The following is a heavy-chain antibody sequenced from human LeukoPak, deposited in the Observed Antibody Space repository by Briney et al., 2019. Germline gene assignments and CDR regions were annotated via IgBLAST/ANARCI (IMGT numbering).Heavy chain of an antibody. CDR1: RFTFSDHY. V-gene: IGHV3-72*01. Sequence: GGSLRLSCAASRFTFSDHYMDWVRQAPGKGLEWVARIRTRAKGYTTQYAPSVRDRFSISRDDSTNSVYLQMNSLKTEDTAVYFCARVGDYYDTRGFSNDAFDIWGLGTLVTVAS. J-gene: IGHJ3*02. D-gene: IGHD3-22*01. CDR2: IRTRAKGYTT. CDR3: ARVGDYYDTRGFSNDAFDI.